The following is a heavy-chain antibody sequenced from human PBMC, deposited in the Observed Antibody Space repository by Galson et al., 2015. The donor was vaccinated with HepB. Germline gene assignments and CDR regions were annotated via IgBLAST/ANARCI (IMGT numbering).Heavy chain of an antibody. CDR2: INPNNGGT. V-gene: IGHV1-2*06. CDR1: GYTFIDYY. J-gene: IGHJ4*02. D-gene: IGHD6-19*01. CDR3: ARDKWYSSGWFPY. Sequence: VKVSCKASGYTFIDYYLHWVRQAPGQGLEWMGRINPNNGGTNYAQEFQGRVTMTRDTSITTAYMELSRLRSDDTAVYYCARDKWYSSGWFPYWGQGTLVTVSS.